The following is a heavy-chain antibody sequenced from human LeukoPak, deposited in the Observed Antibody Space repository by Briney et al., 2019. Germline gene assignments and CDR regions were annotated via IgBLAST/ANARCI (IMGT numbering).Heavy chain of an antibody. D-gene: IGHD1-1*01. CDR2: IKQDGSEK. CDR1: EFPFTWYW. CDR3: ARGTWTLDY. J-gene: IGHJ4*02. V-gene: IGHV3-7*04. Sequence: PGGSLRLSCATSEFPFTWYWMTWVRQAPGKGLEWVAHIKQDGSEKYYVDSVKGRFTISRDNAKKSLYLQMNSLRAEDTAVYYCARGTWTLDYWGQGTLVTVSS.